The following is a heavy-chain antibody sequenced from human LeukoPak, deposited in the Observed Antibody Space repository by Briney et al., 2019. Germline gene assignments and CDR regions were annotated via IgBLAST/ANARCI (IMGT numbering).Heavy chain of an antibody. D-gene: IGHD3-10*01. CDR3: ARGTGYYGSGSYYINYYYYGMDV. V-gene: IGHV3-13*01. CDR1: GFTFSSYD. J-gene: IGHJ6*02. CDR2: IGTAGDT. Sequence: GGSLRLSCAASGFTFSSYDMHWVRQATGKGLEWVSAIGTAGDTYYPGSVKGRFTISRENAKNSLYLQMNSLRAGDTAVYYCARGTGYYGSGSYYINYYYYGMDVWGQGTTVTVSS.